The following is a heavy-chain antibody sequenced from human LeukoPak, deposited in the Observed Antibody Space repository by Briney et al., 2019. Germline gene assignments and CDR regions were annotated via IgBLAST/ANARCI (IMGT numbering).Heavy chain of an antibody. Sequence: PGGSLRLSCAAPRFTFSNAWMNWVRQAPGKGLEWVSSISSSSSYIYYADSVKGRFTISRDNAKNSLYLQMNSLSAEDTAVYYCARDGVDWNYVGRVYYYYYMDVWGKGTTVTVSS. CDR3: ARDGVDWNYVGRVYYYYYMDV. CDR2: ISSSSSYI. D-gene: IGHD1-7*01. J-gene: IGHJ6*03. CDR1: RFTFSNAW. V-gene: IGHV3-21*01.